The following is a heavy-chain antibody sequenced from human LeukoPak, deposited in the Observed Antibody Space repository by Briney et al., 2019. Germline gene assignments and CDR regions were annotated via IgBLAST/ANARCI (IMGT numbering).Heavy chain of an antibody. V-gene: IGHV3-53*01. D-gene: IGHD6-13*01. CDR1: GFTVSSNY. CDR3: ARVAAAGSGWFDP. CDR2: TYSGGRT. Sequence: GGSLRLSCAASGFTVSSNYMSWVRQAPGKGLEWVSVTYSGGRTYYADSVKGRFTISRDNSKNTLYLQMNSLRAEDTAVYYCARVAAAGSGWFDPWGQGTLVTVSS. J-gene: IGHJ5*02.